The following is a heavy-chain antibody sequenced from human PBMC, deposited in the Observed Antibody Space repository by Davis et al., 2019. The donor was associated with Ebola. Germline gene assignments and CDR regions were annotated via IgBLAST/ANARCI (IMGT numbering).Heavy chain of an antibody. V-gene: IGHV3-21*01. D-gene: IGHD2/OR15-2a*01. CDR2: IDADNSYI. CDR3: VKEAVNKGYFDS. J-gene: IGHJ4*02. CDR1: GFTFKTYT. Sequence: PGGSLRLSCAASGFTFKTYTMNWVRQAPGKGPEWVASIDADNSYIYYADSVRGRFTISRDNAKNSLYLQMNSLRPEDTAVYYCVKEAVNKGYFDSWGQGTLITVSS.